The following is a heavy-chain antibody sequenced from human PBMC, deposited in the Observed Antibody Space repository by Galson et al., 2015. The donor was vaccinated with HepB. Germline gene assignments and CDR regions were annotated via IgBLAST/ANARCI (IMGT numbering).Heavy chain of an antibody. J-gene: IGHJ4*02. Sequence: SLRLSCAVSGFTFSSYSMNWVRQAPGKGLEWVSYISSSSSSIYYADSVKGRFTISRDNAKNSLYLQMSSLRAEDTAVYYCARTVNQDYWGQGTLVTVSS. D-gene: IGHD1-14*01. CDR2: ISSSSSSI. CDR1: GFTFSSYS. V-gene: IGHV3-48*01. CDR3: ARTVNQDY.